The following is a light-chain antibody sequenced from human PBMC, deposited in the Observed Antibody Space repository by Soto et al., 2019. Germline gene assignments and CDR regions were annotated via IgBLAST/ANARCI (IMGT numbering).Light chain of an antibody. CDR2: DVS. V-gene: IGLV2-14*03. CDR1: SSDIGGSNY. J-gene: IGLJ2*01. Sequence: QSVLTQPASVSGSPGQTVIISCTGTSSDIGGSNYVSWYQQHPGRAPKLILFDVSTRPSKIPYRFSGSKSDNTASLTISGLQAXXXXDYYCSSYSSSSTLVLFGGGTKLTVL. CDR3: SSYSSSSTLVL.